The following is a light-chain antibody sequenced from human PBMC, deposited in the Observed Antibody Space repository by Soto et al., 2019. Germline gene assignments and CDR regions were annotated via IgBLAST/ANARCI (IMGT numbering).Light chain of an antibody. V-gene: IGKV3-15*01. CDR2: GAS. CDR3: QQYNNWPHT. J-gene: IGKJ2*01. CDR1: QSVSSN. Sequence: EIVMTQSSATLSVSPGERATLSCRASQSVSSNLAWYQQKPGQAPRLLIYGASTRATGIPARFSGSGSGTEFTLTISSLQSKDVAVYYCQQYNNWPHTFGQVTKLEIK.